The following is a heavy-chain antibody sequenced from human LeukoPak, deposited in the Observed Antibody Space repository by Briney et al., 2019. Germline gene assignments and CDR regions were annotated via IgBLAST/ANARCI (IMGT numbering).Heavy chain of an antibody. CDR1: GYTFTSYG. CDR2: ISAYNGNT. CDR3: ARFGGKRGYYYYMDV. Sequence: ASVKVSCRASGYTFTSYGISWVRQAPGQGLEWMGWISAYNGNTNYAQKLQGRVTMTTDTSTSTAYMELRSLRSDDTAVYYCARFGGKRGYYYYMDVWGKGTTVTVSS. J-gene: IGHJ6*03. D-gene: IGHD3-10*01. V-gene: IGHV1-18*01.